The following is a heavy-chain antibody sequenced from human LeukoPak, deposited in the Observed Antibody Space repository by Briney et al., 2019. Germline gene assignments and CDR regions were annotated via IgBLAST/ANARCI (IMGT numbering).Heavy chain of an antibody. J-gene: IGHJ4*02. CDR2: IIPIFGTA. D-gene: IGHD5-12*01. Sequence: ASVKVSCKASGGTFSSYAISWVRQAPGQELEWMGGIIPIFGTANYAQKFQGRVTITADESTSTAYMELSSLRSEGTAVYYCARGVVATIFGFDYWGQGTLVTVSS. V-gene: IGHV1-69*13. CDR3: ARGVVATIFGFDY. CDR1: GGTFSSYA.